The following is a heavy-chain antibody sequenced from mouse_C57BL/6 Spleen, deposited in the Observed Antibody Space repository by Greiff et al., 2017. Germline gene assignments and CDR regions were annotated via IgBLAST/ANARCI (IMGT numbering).Heavy chain of an antibody. J-gene: IGHJ4*01. CDR1: GYTFTGYW. CDR2: ICPGGGST. V-gene: IGHV1-9*01. CDR3: ARGSPRRLYAMDY. Sequence: QVQLQQSGAELMKPGASVKLSCKATGYTFTGYWIAWVKQRPGHGLEWIGEICPGGGSTNYNEKFKGKATFTADTSSNTAYMQLSSLTSEDSAIXDCARGSPRRLYAMDYWGQGTSVTVSA. D-gene: IGHD2-12*01.